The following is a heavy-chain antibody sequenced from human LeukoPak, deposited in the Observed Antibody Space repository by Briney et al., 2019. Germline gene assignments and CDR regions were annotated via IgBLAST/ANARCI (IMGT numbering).Heavy chain of an antibody. J-gene: IGHJ4*02. V-gene: IGHV3-48*02. Sequence: SVRGRFTISRDNAKNSLYLQMNSLRDEDTAVYYCARDWSRFGELLYYWGQGTLVTVSS. CDR3: ARDWSRFGELLYY. D-gene: IGHD3-10*01.